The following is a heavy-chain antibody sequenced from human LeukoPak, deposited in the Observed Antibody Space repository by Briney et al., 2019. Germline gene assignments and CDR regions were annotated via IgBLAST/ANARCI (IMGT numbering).Heavy chain of an antibody. V-gene: IGHV3-21*01. CDR3: ARDRFLSGQYYFDY. CDR1: GFTFSSYS. Sequence: GGSLRLSCAASGFTFSSYSMNWVRQAPGKGLEWVSSISSSSSYICYADSVKGRFTISRDNAKNSLYLQMNSLRAEDTAVYYCARDRFLSGQYYFDYWGQGTLVTVSS. CDR2: ISSSSSYI. D-gene: IGHD6-19*01. J-gene: IGHJ4*02.